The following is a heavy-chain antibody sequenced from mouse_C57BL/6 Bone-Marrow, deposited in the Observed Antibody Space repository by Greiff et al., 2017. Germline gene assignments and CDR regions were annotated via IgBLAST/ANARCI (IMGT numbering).Heavy chain of an antibody. D-gene: IGHD1-1*02. CDR1: GFTFSSYG. CDR3: ARHRDGTWYYFDY. Sequence: EVQVVESGGDLVKPGGSLKLSCAASGFTFSSYGMSWVRQTPDKRLEWVATISSGGSYTYYPDSVKGRFTISRDNAKNTLYLQMSSLKSEDTAMYYCARHRDGTWYYFDYWGLGTTLTVSS. CDR2: ISSGGSYT. V-gene: IGHV5-6*01. J-gene: IGHJ2*01.